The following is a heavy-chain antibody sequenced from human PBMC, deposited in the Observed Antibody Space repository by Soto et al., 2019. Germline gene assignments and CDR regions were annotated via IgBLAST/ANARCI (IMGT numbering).Heavy chain of an antibody. D-gene: IGHD3-16*02. J-gene: IGHJ3*02. V-gene: IGHV3-64*01. CDR1: GFTFSSYA. Sequence: GGSLRLSCAASGFTFSSYAMHWVRQAPGKGLEYVSAINSNGGSTYYANSVKGRFTISRDNSKNTLYLQMNSLRAEDTAVYYCARDIDANAFDIWGQGTMVTVSS. CDR3: ARDIDANAFDI. CDR2: INSNGGST.